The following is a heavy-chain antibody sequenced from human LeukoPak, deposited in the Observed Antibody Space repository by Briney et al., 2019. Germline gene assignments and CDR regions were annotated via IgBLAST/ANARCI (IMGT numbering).Heavy chain of an antibody. CDR1: GVSISSSNSY. J-gene: IGHJ4*02. CDR3: ARFHDNDYFDY. V-gene: IGHV4-39*07. D-gene: IGHD3-9*01. Sequence: PSETLSLTCTVSGVSISSSNSYWGWIRQPPGKGLEWIGSMYQSVTSYYNPSLKSRVTISVDTSKNQFSLKLSSVTAADTAVYYCARFHDNDYFDYWGQGTLVTVSS. CDR2: MYQSVTS.